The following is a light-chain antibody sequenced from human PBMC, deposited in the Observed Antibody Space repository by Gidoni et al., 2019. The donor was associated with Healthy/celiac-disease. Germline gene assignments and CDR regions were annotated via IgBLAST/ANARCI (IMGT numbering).Light chain of an antibody. Sequence: EIVLTQAPATLSLSPGERATLSCRASQSVSSYLAWYQQKPGQAPRRLIYDASNRATGIPARFSGSGAGTDFTLTISSLEPEDFAVYYCQQRSNWPRLTFXGXTKVEIK. CDR1: QSVSSY. V-gene: IGKV3-11*01. CDR3: QQRSNWPRLT. J-gene: IGKJ4*01. CDR2: DAS.